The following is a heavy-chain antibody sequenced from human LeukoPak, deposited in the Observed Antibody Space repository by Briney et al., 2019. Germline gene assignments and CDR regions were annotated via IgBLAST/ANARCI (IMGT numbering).Heavy chain of an antibody. J-gene: IGHJ4*02. V-gene: IGHV1-24*01. D-gene: IGHD3-10*01. CDR3: ATNFPHHYGSGSYYEGWVY. Sequence: ASVKVSCKVSGYTHTELSMHWVRQAPGKGLEWMGGFDPEDGETIYAQKFQGRVTMTEDTSTDTAYMELSSLRSEDTAAYYCATNFPHHYGSGSYYEGWVYWGQGTLVTVSS. CDR2: FDPEDGET. CDR1: GYTHTELS.